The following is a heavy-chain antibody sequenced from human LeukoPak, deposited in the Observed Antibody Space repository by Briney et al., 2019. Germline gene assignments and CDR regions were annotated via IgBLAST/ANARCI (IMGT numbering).Heavy chain of an antibody. CDR2: IYYSGST. D-gene: IGHD4-17*01. Sequence: SETLSLTCTVSGGSISSYYWSWIRQPPGKGLEWIGYIYYSGSTNYNPSLKSRVTISVDTSKNQFSLKLNSVTAADTAVYYCARGGGPTVTTSGGFDYWGQGTLVTVSS. CDR1: GGSISSYY. V-gene: IGHV4-59*01. J-gene: IGHJ4*02. CDR3: ARGGGPTVTTSGGFDY.